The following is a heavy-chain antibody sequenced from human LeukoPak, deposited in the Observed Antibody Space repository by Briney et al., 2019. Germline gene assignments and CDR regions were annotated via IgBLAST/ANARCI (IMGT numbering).Heavy chain of an antibody. V-gene: IGHV4-59*01. CDR2: IYYSGST. Sequence: PSETLSLTCTVSGGSISSYYWSWIRQPPGKGLEWIGYIYYSGSTNYNPSLKSRVTISVDTSKNQFSLKLSSVTAADTAVYYCARDCSGGSCQYDAFDIWGQGTMVTVSS. J-gene: IGHJ3*02. D-gene: IGHD2-15*01. CDR1: GGSISSYY. CDR3: ARDCSGGSCQYDAFDI.